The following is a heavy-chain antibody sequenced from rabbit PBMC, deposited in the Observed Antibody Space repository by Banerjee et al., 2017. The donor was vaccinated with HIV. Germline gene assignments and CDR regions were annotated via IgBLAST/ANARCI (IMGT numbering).Heavy chain of an antibody. CDR3: ARDGGYTGFGVNTGYFNL. D-gene: IGHD7-1*01. J-gene: IGHJ4*01. Sequence: QEQLVESGGGLVQPGGSLKLSCKASGFDFSGYGVNWVRQAPGKGLEWIGCISTGDGTTLYASWVNGRFTISKTSSTTVTLQMTSLTAADTATYFCARDGGYTGFGVNTGYFNLWGQGTLVTVS. V-gene: IGHV1S39*01. CDR1: GFDFSGYG. CDR2: ISTGDGTT.